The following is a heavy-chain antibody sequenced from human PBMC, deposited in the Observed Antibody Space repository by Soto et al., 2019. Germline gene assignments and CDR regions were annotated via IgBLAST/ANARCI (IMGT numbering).Heavy chain of an antibody. CDR1: GYTFTGYY. CDR2: INPNSGGT. V-gene: IGHV1-2*02. J-gene: IGHJ4*02. D-gene: IGHD5-12*01. CDR3: ASHAPRGYSGYDNGY. Sequence: ASVKVSCKASGYTFTGYYMHWVRQAPGQGLEWMGWINPNSGGTNYAQKFQGRVTMTRDTSISTAYMELSRLRSDDTAVYYCASHAPRGYSGYDNGYWGQGTLVTVSS.